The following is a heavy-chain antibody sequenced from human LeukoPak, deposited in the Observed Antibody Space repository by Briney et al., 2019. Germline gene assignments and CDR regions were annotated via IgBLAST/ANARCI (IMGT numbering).Heavy chain of an antibody. CDR3: ARDRHDILTGYYSEPWGY. V-gene: IGHV3-53*01. CDR2: FYSGGST. D-gene: IGHD3-9*01. Sequence: GGSLRLSCAASGFTVSSNYMSWVRQAPGKGLEWVSVFYSGGSTYYADSVKGRFTISRDNSKNTLYLQMNSLRAEDTAVYYCARDRHDILTGYYSEPWGYWGQGTLVTVSS. CDR1: GFTVSSNY. J-gene: IGHJ4*02.